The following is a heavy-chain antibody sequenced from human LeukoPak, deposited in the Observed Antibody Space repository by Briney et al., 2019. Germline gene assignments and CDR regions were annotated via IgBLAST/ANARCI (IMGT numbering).Heavy chain of an antibody. Sequence: SETLSLTCTVSGGSISSYYWSWIRQPAGKGLEWIGRIYTSGSTNYNPSLKSRVTMSVDTSKNQFSLKLSSVTAADTAVYYCASGRYDFWTFEDWGQGTLVTVSS. CDR3: ASGRYDFWTFED. CDR1: GGSISSYY. D-gene: IGHD3-3*01. J-gene: IGHJ4*02. CDR2: IYTSGST. V-gene: IGHV4-4*07.